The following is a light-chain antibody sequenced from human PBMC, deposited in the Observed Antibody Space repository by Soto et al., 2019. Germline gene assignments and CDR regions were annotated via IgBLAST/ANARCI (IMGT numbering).Light chain of an antibody. CDR1: QSVSSSY. Sequence: PGERVTLSCRASQSVSSSYLTWYQQKPGQAPRLLIYGASTRATGIPARFSGSGSGTDFTLTINSLQPEDFAVYYCQQDYNLRTFGQGTKVEIK. CDR3: QQDYNLRT. J-gene: IGKJ1*01. V-gene: IGKV3D-7*01. CDR2: GAS.